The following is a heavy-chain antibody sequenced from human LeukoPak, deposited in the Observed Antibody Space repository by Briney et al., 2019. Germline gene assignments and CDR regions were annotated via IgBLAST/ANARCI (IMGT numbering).Heavy chain of an antibody. CDR1: GGTFSSYA. CDR2: IIPIFGTA. J-gene: IGHJ6*02. V-gene: IGHV1-69*01. CDR3: ARDTFAAYCGGDCSDYYYYYGMDV. Sequence: SVKVSCKASGGTFSSYAISWVRQAPGQGLEWMGGIIPIFGTANYAQKFQGRVTITADESTSTAYMELSSLRSEDTAVYYCARDTFAAYCGGDCSDYYYYYGMDVWGQGTTVTVSS. D-gene: IGHD2-21*02.